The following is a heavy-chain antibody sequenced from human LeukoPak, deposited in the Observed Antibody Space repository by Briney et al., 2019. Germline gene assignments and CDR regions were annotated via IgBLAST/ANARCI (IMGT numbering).Heavy chain of an antibody. D-gene: IGHD1-1*01. CDR2: FDPEDGET. CDR3: ATDGTGSPLYGMDV. J-gene: IGHJ6*02. Sequence: ASVKVSCKVSGYTLTELSMHWVRQAPGKGLEWMGGFDPEDGETIYAQKFQGRVTMTEDTSTDTAYMELSSLRSEDTAVYYRATDGTGSPLYGMDVWGQGTTVTVSS. V-gene: IGHV1-24*01. CDR1: GYTLTELS.